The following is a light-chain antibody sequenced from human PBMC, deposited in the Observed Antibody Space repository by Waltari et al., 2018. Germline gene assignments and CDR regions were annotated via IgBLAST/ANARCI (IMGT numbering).Light chain of an antibody. CDR3: QQYGSSPRT. Sequence: EIVLTQSPGTLSLSPGERVTLSCRASQSVISNYLAWYQQKPGQAPRVLMYSASSRATCIPDRFSGSGSGTDFTLTISRLEPEDFAVYYCQQYGSSPRTFGQGTKVELK. CDR1: QSVISNY. V-gene: IGKV3-20*01. CDR2: SAS. J-gene: IGKJ1*01.